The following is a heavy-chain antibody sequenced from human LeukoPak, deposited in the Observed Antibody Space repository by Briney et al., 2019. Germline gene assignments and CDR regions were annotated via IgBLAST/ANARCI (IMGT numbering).Heavy chain of an antibody. V-gene: IGHV3-23*01. J-gene: IGHJ4*02. CDR3: ARLISTSSSRFSDY. Sequence: GGSLRLACAASGFTFSSYAMSWVRQAPGKGLEWVSAISISGENTYYADSVKGRFTISRDTSRNTLYLHMHSLRAEDTAVYYCARLISTSSSRFSDYWGQGTLVTVSS. CDR2: ISISGENT. CDR1: GFTFSSYA. D-gene: IGHD6-6*01.